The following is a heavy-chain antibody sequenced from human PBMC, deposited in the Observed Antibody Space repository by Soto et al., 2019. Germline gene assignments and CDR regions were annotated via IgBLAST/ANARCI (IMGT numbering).Heavy chain of an antibody. CDR1: GRTFSSYA. J-gene: IGHJ4*02. CDR3: ARVSASYSGYYFDY. D-gene: IGHD5-12*01. Sequence: AVKVSCKASGRTFSSYAISWVRQAPGQGLEWMGGILSMFGKANYAQKFQGRVTITADHMELSSLRSEDTAVYYCARVSASYSGYYFDYWGQGTLVTVSS. CDR2: ILSMFGKA. V-gene: IGHV1-69*13.